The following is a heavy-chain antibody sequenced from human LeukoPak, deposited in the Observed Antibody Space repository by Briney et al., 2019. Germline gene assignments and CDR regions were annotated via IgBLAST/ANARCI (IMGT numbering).Heavy chain of an antibody. Sequence: GGSLRLSCAASGFTVNNRYMTWVRQAPGKGLEWVSLIYNDGRTYYADSVKGRCTISRDNLKNVLYLQMNSLKVEDTALYYCARGLFLSGYLDAFDIWGQGTVVTVSS. D-gene: IGHD3-22*01. J-gene: IGHJ3*02. CDR2: IYNDGRT. CDR1: GFTVNNRY. CDR3: ARGLFLSGYLDAFDI. V-gene: IGHV3-53*01.